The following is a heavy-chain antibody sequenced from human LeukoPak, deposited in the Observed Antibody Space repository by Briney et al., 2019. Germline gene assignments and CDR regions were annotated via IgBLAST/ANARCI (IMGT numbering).Heavy chain of an antibody. CDR3: APLASKDAFDI. Sequence: ASVKVSCKASGYTFTGYYMHWVRQAPGQGLEWMGWINPNSGGTSYAQKFQGRVTMTRDTSISTAYMELSRLRSDDTAVYYCAPLASKDAFDIWGQGTMVTVSS. CDR1: GYTFTGYY. V-gene: IGHV1-2*02. J-gene: IGHJ3*02. CDR2: INPNSGGT. D-gene: IGHD4-11*01.